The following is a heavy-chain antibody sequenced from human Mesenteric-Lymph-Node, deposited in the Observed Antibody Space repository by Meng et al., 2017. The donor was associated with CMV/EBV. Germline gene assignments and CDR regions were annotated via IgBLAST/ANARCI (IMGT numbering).Heavy chain of an antibody. Sequence: LKISCAASGFTFSSYSMNWVRQAPGKGLEWVSSISSSSSYIYYADSVKGRFTISRDNAKNSLYLQMNSLRAEDTAVYYCASLPIIAAAGGLDGMDVWGQGTTVTVSS. V-gene: IGHV3-21*01. CDR3: ASLPIIAAAGGLDGMDV. CDR1: GFTFSSYS. J-gene: IGHJ6*02. D-gene: IGHD6-13*01. CDR2: ISSSSSYI.